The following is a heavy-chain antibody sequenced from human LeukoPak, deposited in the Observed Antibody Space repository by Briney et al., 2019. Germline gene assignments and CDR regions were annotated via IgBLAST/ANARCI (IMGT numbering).Heavy chain of an antibody. J-gene: IGHJ3*02. Sequence: GGSLRLSCAASGFTFSSYAMSWVRQAPGKGREWVSYISSSGSTIYYADSVKGRFTISRDNAKNSMYLQMNSLSAEDTAVYYCARASEVTSRWQWLLNHDAFDIWGQGTKITVSS. CDR1: GFTFSSYA. V-gene: IGHV3-48*04. CDR2: ISSSGSTI. CDR3: ARASEVTSRWQWLLNHDAFDI. D-gene: IGHD6-19*01.